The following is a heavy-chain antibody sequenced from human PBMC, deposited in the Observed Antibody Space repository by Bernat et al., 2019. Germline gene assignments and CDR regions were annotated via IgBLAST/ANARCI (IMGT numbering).Heavy chain of an antibody. CDR3: AKDQATYYDDIWGSSTDAFDI. CDR1: GFTFSSYA. D-gene: IGHD3-16*01. J-gene: IGHJ3*02. CDR2: ISGSGGSR. V-gene: IGHV3-23*04. Sequence: VQLVESGGGLVQPGGSLRLSCAASGFTFSSYAMSWVRQAPGKGLEWVSAISGSGGSRYYADSVKGQFTISRDNSKNTLYLQMNSLRAEDTAVYYCAKDQATYYDDIWGSSTDAFDIWGQGTMVTVSS.